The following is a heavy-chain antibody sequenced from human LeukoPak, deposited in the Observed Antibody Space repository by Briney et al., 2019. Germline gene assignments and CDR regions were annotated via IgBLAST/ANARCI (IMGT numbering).Heavy chain of an antibody. J-gene: IGHJ4*02. CDR2: IDPTDSYT. CDR3: ARLQGMITFGGLVVD. CDR1: GXTFTSYW. Sequence: GESLKISCKGSGXTFTSYWISWVRQMPGKGLEWMGRIDPTDSYTNYSPSFQGHVTISADKSISTAYLQWSSLKVSDTAIYYCARLQGMITFGGLVVDWGQGTLVTVSS. V-gene: IGHV5-10-1*01. D-gene: IGHD3-16*02.